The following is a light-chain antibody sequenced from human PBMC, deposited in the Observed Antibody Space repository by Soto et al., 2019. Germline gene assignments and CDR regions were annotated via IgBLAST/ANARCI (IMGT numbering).Light chain of an antibody. V-gene: IGLV2-11*01. Sequence: QSALTQPRSVSGSPGQSVTISCTGTSSDVGDYNYVSWYQQHPGKAPKILIYPVNMRPSGVPDRFSGSKSGNTASLTISGLQAEDEADYYCCSYAGSYTWVFGGGTKLTVL. CDR2: PVN. CDR1: SSDVGDYNY. CDR3: CSYAGSYTWV. J-gene: IGLJ3*02.